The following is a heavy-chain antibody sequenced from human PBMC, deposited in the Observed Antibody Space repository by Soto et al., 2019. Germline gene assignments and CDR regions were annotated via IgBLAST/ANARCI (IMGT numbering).Heavy chain of an antibody. Sequence: QVQLVESGGVVDQPGRSRRLSCAASGFTFSGLGMHWVRQAPGKGLEWVAVIRYDGSNIYYADAVKGRFTISRDNSKDTLYLQMNSLRADDTAVYYCARDGVGHTTFFGYFDYWGQGTLVTVSS. V-gene: IGHV3-33*01. J-gene: IGHJ4*02. D-gene: IGHD1-26*01. CDR1: GFTFSGLG. CDR3: ARDGVGHTTFFGYFDY. CDR2: IRYDGSNI.